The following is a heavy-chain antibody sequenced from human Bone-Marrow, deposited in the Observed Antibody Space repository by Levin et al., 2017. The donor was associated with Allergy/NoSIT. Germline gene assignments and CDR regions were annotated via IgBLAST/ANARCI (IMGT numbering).Heavy chain of an antibody. CDR2: ISYVGKEQ. Sequence: PGGSLRLSCTASGFPFSQYSMHWVRQAPGKGPEWVAVISYVGKEQHYADSVKGRFTISRDNSKDTLFLQMNNVRSEDTSVYYCARGRPYSSGWYEYFEHWGQGILVTVSS. CDR1: GFPFSQYS. J-gene: IGHJ1*01. D-gene: IGHD6-19*01. V-gene: IGHV3-30*04. CDR3: ARGRPYSSGWYEYFEH.